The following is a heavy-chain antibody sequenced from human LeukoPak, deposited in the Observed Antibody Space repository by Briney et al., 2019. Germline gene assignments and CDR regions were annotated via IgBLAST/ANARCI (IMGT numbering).Heavy chain of an antibody. Sequence: SETLSLTCAVSGGSIISTNWWNWVRQPPGKGLEWIGEIYHSGTTTYNASLKSRVSISVDKSKNQFSLTLSSATAADTAVYYCASSSNTRSGYWGQGILVTVSS. CDR1: GGSIISTNW. CDR2: IYHSGTT. V-gene: IGHV4-4*02. CDR3: ASSSNTRSGY. J-gene: IGHJ4*02. D-gene: IGHD6-13*01.